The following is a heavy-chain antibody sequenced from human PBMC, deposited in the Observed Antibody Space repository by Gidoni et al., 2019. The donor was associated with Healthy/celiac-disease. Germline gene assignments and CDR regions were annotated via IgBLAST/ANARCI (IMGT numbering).Heavy chain of an antibody. D-gene: IGHD3-22*01. Sequence: QVQLVQSGAEVKKPGSSVKVSCKAPGGTFSSYAISWMRQAPGQGLEWMGGIIPIFGTANYAQKFQGRVTITADESTSTAYMELSSLRSEDTAVYYCASYDSSGYYYYYYMDVWGKGTTVTVSS. CDR3: ASYDSSGYYYYYYMDV. CDR1: GGTFSSYA. J-gene: IGHJ6*03. V-gene: IGHV1-69*01. CDR2: IIPIFGTA.